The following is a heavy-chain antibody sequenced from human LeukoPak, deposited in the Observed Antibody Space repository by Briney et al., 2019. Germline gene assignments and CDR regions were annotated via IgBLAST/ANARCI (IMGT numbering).Heavy chain of an antibody. CDR1: GFTFSSYG. CDR3: AKMQARDGMDV. Sequence: GGSLRLSCAASGFTFSSYGMHWVRQAPGKGLEWVAVISYDGSNKYYADSVKGRFTISRDNSKNTLYLQMNSLRAEDTAVYYCAKMQARDGMDVWGQGTTVTVSS. CDR2: ISYDGSNK. J-gene: IGHJ6*02. V-gene: IGHV3-30*18.